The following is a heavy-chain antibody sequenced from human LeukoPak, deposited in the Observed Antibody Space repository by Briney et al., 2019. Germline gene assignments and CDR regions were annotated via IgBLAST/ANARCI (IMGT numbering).Heavy chain of an antibody. V-gene: IGHV3-7*04. CDR3: ARDRVRMAY. D-gene: IGHD2-8*01. CDR2: IKPDGSEK. Sequence: GESLKISCAASGFTSTSYWMSWVRQAPGKGLEWVANIKPDGSEKYYVDSVKGRFTISRDNAKNSLYLQMNSLRAEDTAVYYCARDRVRMAYWGQGTLVTVSS. CDR1: GFTSTSYW. J-gene: IGHJ4*02.